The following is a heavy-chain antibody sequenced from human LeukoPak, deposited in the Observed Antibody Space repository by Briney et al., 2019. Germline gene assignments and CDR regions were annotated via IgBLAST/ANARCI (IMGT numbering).Heavy chain of an antibody. CDR3: ARDLVGSTSYGMDV. D-gene: IGHD2-2*01. CDR2: IYYSGST. J-gene: IGHJ6*02. CDR1: GGSISSSSYY. Sequence: SETLSLTCTVSGGSISSSSYYWGWIRQPPGKGLEWIGSIYYSGSTYYNPSLKSRVTISVDTSKNQFSLKLSSVTAADTAVYYCARDLVGSTSYGMDVWGQGTTVTVSS. V-gene: IGHV4-39*07.